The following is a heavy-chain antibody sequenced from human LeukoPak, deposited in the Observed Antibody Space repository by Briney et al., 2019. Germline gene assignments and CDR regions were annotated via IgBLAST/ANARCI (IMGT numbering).Heavy chain of an antibody. CDR3: ARVGVVRGVLEI. Sequence: SETLSLTCTVSGGSISTGDYYWTWFRQPPGKGLEWIGYIYYSGSTYYNPSLRSRVTISVDTSKNQFSLNLSSVTAADTAVYYCARVGVVRGVLEIWGQGALVTVSS. J-gene: IGHJ4*02. D-gene: IGHD3-10*01. CDR2: IYYSGST. V-gene: IGHV4-30-4*01. CDR1: GGSISTGDYY.